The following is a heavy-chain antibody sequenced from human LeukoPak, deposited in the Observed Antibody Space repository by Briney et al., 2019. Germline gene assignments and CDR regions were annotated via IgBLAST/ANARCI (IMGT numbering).Heavy chain of an antibody. Sequence: GGSLRLSCAASGFTFSSYWMHWVRQAPGKGLVWVSRINSDGSSTSYADSVKGRFTISRDNAKNTLYLQMNSLRAEDTAVYYCERDRGLRGYVGYGGQGPLVTVSS. CDR3: ERDRGLRGYVGY. J-gene: IGHJ4*02. CDR1: GFTFSSYW. V-gene: IGHV3-74*01. D-gene: IGHD5-12*01. CDR2: INSDGSST.